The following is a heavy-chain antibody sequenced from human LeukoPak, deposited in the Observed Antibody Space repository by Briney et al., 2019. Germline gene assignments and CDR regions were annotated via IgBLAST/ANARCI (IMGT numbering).Heavy chain of an antibody. CDR3: ATILDSSGYWVDY. CDR1: GGSISSYY. CDR2: IYYSGST. V-gene: IGHV4-59*08. J-gene: IGHJ4*02. Sequence: SETLSLTCTVSGGSISSYYWSWIRQPPGKGLEWIGYIYYSGSTNYNPSLKSRVTISVDTSKNQFSLKLSSVTAADTAVYYCATILDSSGYWVDYWGQGTPVTVSS. D-gene: IGHD3-22*01.